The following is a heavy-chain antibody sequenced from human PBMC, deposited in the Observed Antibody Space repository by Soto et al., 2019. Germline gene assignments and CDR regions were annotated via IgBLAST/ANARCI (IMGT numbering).Heavy chain of an antibody. Sequence: QVQLVESGGGVVQPGRSLRLSCAASGFTFSSYGMHWVRQAPGKGLEWVAVISYDGSNKYYADSVKGRFTISRDNSKNTLYLQMNSLRAEDTAMYYCAKDSTSSRGLDYWGQGTLVTVSS. CDR1: GFTFSSYG. D-gene: IGHD2-2*01. CDR2: ISYDGSNK. CDR3: AKDSTSSRGLDY. V-gene: IGHV3-30*18. J-gene: IGHJ4*02.